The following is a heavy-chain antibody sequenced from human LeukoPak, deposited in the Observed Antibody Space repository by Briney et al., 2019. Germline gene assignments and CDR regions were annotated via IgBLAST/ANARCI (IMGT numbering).Heavy chain of an antibody. Sequence: SETLSLTCVFYGGSFRGYDWSWIRQPPGKGLEWIGKINHSGRSAYNPSLKSRVVVSIDSSKNQFSLKLSSVTAADTAVYYCARVQYSSSRPLDYWGQGTLVTVSS. CDR2: INHSGRS. CDR1: GGSFRGYD. D-gene: IGHD6-6*01. V-gene: IGHV4-34*01. CDR3: ARVQYSSSRPLDY. J-gene: IGHJ4*02.